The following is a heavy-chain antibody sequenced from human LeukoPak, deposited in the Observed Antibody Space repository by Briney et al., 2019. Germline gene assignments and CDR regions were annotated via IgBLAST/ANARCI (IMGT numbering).Heavy chain of an antibody. V-gene: IGHV1-2*02. J-gene: IGHJ6*03. CDR1: GYTFTGYY. CDR3: ARDFGEMGEWELVRYYYYYMDV. D-gene: IGHD1-26*01. Sequence: ASVKVYCKASGYTFTGYYMHWVRQAPGQGLEWMGWINPNSDGTNYAQKYQGRVTITRDTSISTAYMELSTLRSDDTAVYYCARDFGEMGEWELVRYYYYYMDVWGKGTTVTVSS. CDR2: INPNSDGT.